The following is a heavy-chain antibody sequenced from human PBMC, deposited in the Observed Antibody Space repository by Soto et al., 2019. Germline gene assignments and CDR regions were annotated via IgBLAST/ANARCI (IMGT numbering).Heavy chain of an antibody. CDR3: ARRSSGWYFDY. J-gene: IGHJ4*02. CDR2: ISGSGGST. D-gene: IGHD6-19*01. V-gene: IGHV3-23*01. CDR1: GFTFSSYA. Sequence: EVQLLESGGGLVQPGGSLRLSCAASGFTFSSYAMTWVRQAPGKGLEWVSVISGSGGSTYYADSVKGRFTISRDNSKNTLYLQMNSLRAEDTAVYYCARRSSGWYFDYWGQGTLVTFSS.